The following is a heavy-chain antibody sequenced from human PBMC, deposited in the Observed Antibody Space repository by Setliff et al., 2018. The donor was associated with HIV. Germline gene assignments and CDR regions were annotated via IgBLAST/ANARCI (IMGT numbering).Heavy chain of an antibody. CDR3: ARDSIGSPTTVTRGDRAEYFQH. J-gene: IGHJ1*01. CDR1: GFTFSSYS. D-gene: IGHD4-17*01. Sequence: AGGSLRLSCAASGFTFSSYSMNWVRQAPGKGLEWVSYISSSSSTIYYADSVKGRFTISRDNAKNSLYLQMNSLRAEDTAVYYCARDSIGSPTTVTRGDRAEYFQHWGQGTLVTVSS. CDR2: ISSSSSTI. V-gene: IGHV3-48*01.